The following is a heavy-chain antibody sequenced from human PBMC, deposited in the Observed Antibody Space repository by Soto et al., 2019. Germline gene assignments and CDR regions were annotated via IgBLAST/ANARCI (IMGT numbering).Heavy chain of an antibody. J-gene: IGHJ4*02. V-gene: IGHV4-61*01. Sequence: SETLSLTCAVSGGSVSSGSYYWSWIRQPPGKGLEWIGYIYYSGSTNYNPPLKSRVTISVDTSKNQFSLKLSSVTAADTAVYYCARDSIAAAGADDYWGQGILVTVSS. CDR2: IYYSGST. CDR1: GGSVSSGSYY. CDR3: ARDSIAAAGADDY. D-gene: IGHD6-13*01.